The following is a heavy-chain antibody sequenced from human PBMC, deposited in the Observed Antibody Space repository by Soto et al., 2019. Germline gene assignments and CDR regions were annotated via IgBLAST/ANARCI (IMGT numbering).Heavy chain of an antibody. CDR3: AREDSWFNY. V-gene: IGHV4-34*01. J-gene: IGHJ5*01. CDR1: GGSFSGYY. Sequence: PSETLSLTCAVYGGSFSGYYWSWIRQPPGKGLEWIGEINHSGSTNYNPSLKSRVTISVDTSKNQFSLKLSSVTAADTAVYYCAREDSWFNYWGQGTLVTVSS. CDR2: INHSGST.